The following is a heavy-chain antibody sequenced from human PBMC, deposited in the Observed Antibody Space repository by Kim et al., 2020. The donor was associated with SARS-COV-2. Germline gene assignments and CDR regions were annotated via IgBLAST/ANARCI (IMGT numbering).Heavy chain of an antibody. J-gene: IGHJ3*02. CDR1: GDSISSYS. CDR2: MYTSGNS. Sequence: SETLSLTCTVSGDSISSYSWNWVRQPAGKGLEWIGRMYTSGNSAYSPSLNRRVTMSGDTSKNQISLTLMSVTAADAAVHYCARDRSRANQTTAAFVIWG. D-gene: IGHD4-17*01. CDR3: ARDRSRANQTTAAFVI. V-gene: IGHV4-4*07.